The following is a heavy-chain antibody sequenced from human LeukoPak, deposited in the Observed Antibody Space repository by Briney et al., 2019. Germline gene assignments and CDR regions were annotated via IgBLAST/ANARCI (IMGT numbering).Heavy chain of an antibody. Sequence: PGGSLRLSCAASGFTFSSYGMHWVRLAPGKGLEWVAVIWYDGSNKYYADSVKGRFTISRDNSKNTLYLQMNSLRAEDTAVYYCARGTTLYDSSGDDFDYWGQGTLVTVSS. CDR3: ARGTTLYDSSGDDFDY. CDR1: GFTFSSYG. D-gene: IGHD3-22*01. V-gene: IGHV3-33*01. J-gene: IGHJ4*02. CDR2: IWYDGSNK.